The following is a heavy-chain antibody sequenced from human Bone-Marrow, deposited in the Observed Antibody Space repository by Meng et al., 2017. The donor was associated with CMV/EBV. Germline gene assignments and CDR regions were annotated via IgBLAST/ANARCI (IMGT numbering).Heavy chain of an antibody. CDR2: IIPIFGTA. CDR3: ARGGGTVRFLEYLNY. CDR1: GGTFSSYA. Sequence: SVKVSCKASGGTFSSYAISWVRQAPGQGLEWMGGIIPIFGTANYAQKFQGRVTMTRDTSITTAYMELSSLRSEDTAVYYCARGGGTVRFLEYLNYWGQGTLVTVSS. J-gene: IGHJ4*02. V-gene: IGHV1-69*05. D-gene: IGHD3-3*01.